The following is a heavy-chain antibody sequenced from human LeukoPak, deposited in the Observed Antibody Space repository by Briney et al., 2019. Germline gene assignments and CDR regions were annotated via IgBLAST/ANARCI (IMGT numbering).Heavy chain of an antibody. CDR3: ARSARLMKGVVEVTALDD. J-gene: IGHJ4*02. Sequence: GGSLRLSCEASGFTFRSYEMNWVRQAPGKGLEWIAYLSSSGSAFSYADSVKGRFTIARDNAKNSVYLEMNSLRADDTAVYYCARSARLMKGVVEVTALDDWGQGTLVTVSS. V-gene: IGHV3-48*03. D-gene: IGHD3-3*01. CDR2: LSSSGSAF. CDR1: GFTFRSYE.